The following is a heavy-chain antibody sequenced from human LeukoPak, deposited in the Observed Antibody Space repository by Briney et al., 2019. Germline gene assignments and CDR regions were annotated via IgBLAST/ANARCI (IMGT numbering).Heavy chain of an antibody. V-gene: IGHV4-39*01. CDR3: GRQLVPRMFDY. CDR2: IYYSGST. D-gene: IGHD6-6*01. CDR1: GGSISSSSYY. Sequence: PSDTLSLTCTVSGGSISSSSYYWGWIRQPPGKGLEWIGRIYYSGSTYYNPSLKSRVTISVDTSKNQFSLKLSSVTAADTAVYYCGRQLVPRMFDYWGQGTLVTGFS. J-gene: IGHJ4*02.